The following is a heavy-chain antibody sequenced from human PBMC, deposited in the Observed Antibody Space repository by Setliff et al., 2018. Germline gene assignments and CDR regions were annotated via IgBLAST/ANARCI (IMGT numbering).Heavy chain of an antibody. CDR1: GDTFSTYS. D-gene: IGHD3-22*01. CDR2: IIPLLETV. V-gene: IGHV1-69*06. Sequence: GASVKVSCKASGDTFSTYSLSWVRQAPGQGLEWMGGIIPLLETVKYAQKFQGRLTITADKSTSTGYMELSSLTSDDTAVYYCARINFYVSSGYYYAPDFWGQGTLVTVSS. CDR3: ARINFYVSSGYYYAPDF. J-gene: IGHJ4*02.